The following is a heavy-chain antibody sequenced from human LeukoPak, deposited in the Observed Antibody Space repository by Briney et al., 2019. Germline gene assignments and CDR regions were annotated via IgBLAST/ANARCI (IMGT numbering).Heavy chain of an antibody. D-gene: IGHD3-22*01. J-gene: IGHJ4*02. CDR1: GFTFSSYS. CDR2: ISSSSSCI. Sequence: PGGSLRLSCAASGFTFSSYSMNWVRQAPGKGLEWVSSISSSSSCIYYADSVKGRFTISRDNAKNSLYLQMNSLRAEDTAVYYCARGDVYDSSGYGTWGQGTLVTVSS. V-gene: IGHV3-21*01. CDR3: ARGDVYDSSGYGT.